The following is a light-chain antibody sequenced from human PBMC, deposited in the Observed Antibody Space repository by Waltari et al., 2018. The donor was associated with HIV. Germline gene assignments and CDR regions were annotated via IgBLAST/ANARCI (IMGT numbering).Light chain of an antibody. CDR3: QSYDSSKGDWV. J-gene: IGLJ3*02. CDR1: SGSIASNY. Sequence: NFMLTQPPSVSESPGKTVTISCTRSSGSIASNYVQWYQQRPGSAPTTVIYEDNQRPAGVPDRFSGSIDSSSNSASLTISGLTTEDEADFYCQSYDSSKGDWVFGGGTKLTVL. V-gene: IGLV6-57*03. CDR2: EDN.